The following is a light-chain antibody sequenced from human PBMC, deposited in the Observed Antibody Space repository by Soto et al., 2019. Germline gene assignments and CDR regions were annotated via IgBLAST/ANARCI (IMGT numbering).Light chain of an antibody. CDR2: GAS. CDR3: QQYGSSPMYT. CDR1: QSVSSSY. V-gene: IGKV3-20*01. Sequence: EIVLTQSPGTLSLSPGERATLSCRASQSVSSSYLAWYQQKPGQAPRLLIYGASSRATGIPDRFSGSGSGTDFNLTISRLEPEDFSVYYCQQYGSSPMYTCGKGTKLEIK. J-gene: IGKJ2*01.